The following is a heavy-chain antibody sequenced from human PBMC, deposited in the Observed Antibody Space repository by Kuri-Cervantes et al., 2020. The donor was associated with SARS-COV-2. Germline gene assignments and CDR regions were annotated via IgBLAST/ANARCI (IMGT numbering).Heavy chain of an antibody. Sequence: GGSLRLSCAASGFTFSDYYMSWIRQAPGKGLEWVSYISSSGSTIYYADSVKGRFTISRDNAKNSLYLQMNSLRAEDTAVYYCARGRDFWSGYQDSYYYYYYMDVWGKGTTVTVSS. D-gene: IGHD3-3*01. CDR2: ISSSGSTI. CDR1: GFTFSDYY. CDR3: ARGRDFWSGYQDSYYYYYYMDV. J-gene: IGHJ6*03. V-gene: IGHV3-11*04.